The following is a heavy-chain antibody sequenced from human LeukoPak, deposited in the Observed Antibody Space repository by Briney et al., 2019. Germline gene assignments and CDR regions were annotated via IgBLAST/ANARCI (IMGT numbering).Heavy chain of an antibody. J-gene: IGHJ2*01. D-gene: IGHD3-22*01. CDR1: GGSISSGGYY. CDR3: ARDLSYGTSGYFRRPADYWYFDF. CDR2: IYHSGST. V-gene: IGHV4-30-2*01. Sequence: SETLSLTCTVSGGSISSGGYYWSWIRQPPGKGLEWIGYIYHSGSTYYNPSLKSRVTISVDRSKNQFSLKLSPVTAADTAVYYCARDLSYGTSGYFRRPADYWYFDFWGRGTLVTVSS.